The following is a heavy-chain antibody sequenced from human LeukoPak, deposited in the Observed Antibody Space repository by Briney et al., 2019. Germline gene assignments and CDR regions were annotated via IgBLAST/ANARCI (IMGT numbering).Heavy chain of an antibody. CDR2: ISGNGGDT. D-gene: IGHD5-24*01. J-gene: IGHJ4*02. V-gene: IGHV3-23*01. CDR1: GFTFSSYS. Sequence: GGSLRLSCAASGFTFSSYSMSWVRQAPGKGLEWVSVISGNGGDTFHADSVKGRFTISRHNAKNSLYLQMNSLRAEDTAVYYCARDRWLQSQRYFDYWGQGTLVTVSS. CDR3: ARDRWLQSQRYFDY.